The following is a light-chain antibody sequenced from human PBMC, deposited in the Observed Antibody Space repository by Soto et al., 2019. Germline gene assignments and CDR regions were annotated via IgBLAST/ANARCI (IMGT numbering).Light chain of an antibody. CDR3: AAWDDSLNGPV. CDR1: SSNIGSNT. V-gene: IGLV1-44*01. Sequence: QSVLTQPPSASGTPGQRVTISCSGSSSNIGSNTVNWYQQFPGTAPKLLIYNNNQRPSGVPDRFSASKSGTSASLAISGPQSDDEADYYCAAWDDSLNGPVFGGGTKLTV. J-gene: IGLJ3*02. CDR2: NNN.